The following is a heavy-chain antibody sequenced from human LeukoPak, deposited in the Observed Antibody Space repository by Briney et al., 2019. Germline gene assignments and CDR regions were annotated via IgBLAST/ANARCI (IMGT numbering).Heavy chain of an antibody. CDR2: AYYRSRSKWDH. J-gene: IGHJ4*02. D-gene: IGHD3-10*01. Sequence: SQTLSLTCVISGDSVSSMTSAWNWIRQSPSRGLEWLGRAYYRSRSKWDHDYAVSVKSRISINPDTSKNQFSLQLNSMTPEDTAVYHCARGRVEWFGLDYWGQGTLVTVSS. V-gene: IGHV6-1*01. CDR3: ARGRVEWFGLDY. CDR1: GDSVSSMTSA.